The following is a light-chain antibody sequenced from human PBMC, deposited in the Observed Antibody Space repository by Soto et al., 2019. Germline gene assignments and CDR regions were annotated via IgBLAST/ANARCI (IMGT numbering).Light chain of an antibody. CDR3: QQYNSYPYT. Sequence: DIQMTQSPSTVSASVGDGVTITCRASQSISTWLAWYQQKPGKAPNLLIYDASTLESGGPSGFSGSGSGTESTLTISSLQPDDSATYYCQQYNSYPYTFGQGTRLEIK. CDR1: QSISTW. V-gene: IGKV1-5*01. J-gene: IGKJ5*01. CDR2: DAS.